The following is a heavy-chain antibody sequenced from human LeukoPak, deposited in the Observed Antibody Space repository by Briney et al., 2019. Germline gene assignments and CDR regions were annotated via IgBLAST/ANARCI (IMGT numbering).Heavy chain of an antibody. Sequence: ASVKVSCKVSGYTLTELSMHWVRQAPGKGLEWMGGFYPEDGETIYAQKFQGRVTMTEDTSTDTAYMELSSLRSEDTDVYCCVGFVGWLVRWGQGTLVTVSS. D-gene: IGHD6-19*01. V-gene: IGHV1-24*01. J-gene: IGHJ4*02. CDR2: FYPEDGET. CDR3: VGFVGWLVR. CDR1: GYTLTELS.